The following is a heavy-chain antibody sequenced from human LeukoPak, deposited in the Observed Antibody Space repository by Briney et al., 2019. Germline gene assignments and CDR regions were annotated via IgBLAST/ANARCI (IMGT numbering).Heavy chain of an antibody. CDR1: GFTFSSYG. V-gene: IGHV3-30*03. Sequence: PGGSLRLSCAASGFTFSSYGMHWVRQAPGKGLEWVAVISYDGSNKYYADSVKGRFTISRDNSKNTLYLQMNSLRAEDTAVYYCASNIRALGYWGQGTLVTVSS. CDR3: ASNIRALGY. CDR2: ISYDGSNK. D-gene: IGHD2-2*02. J-gene: IGHJ4*02.